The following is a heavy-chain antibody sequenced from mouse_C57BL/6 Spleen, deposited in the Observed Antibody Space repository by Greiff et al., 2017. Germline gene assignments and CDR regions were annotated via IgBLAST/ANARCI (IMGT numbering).Heavy chain of an antibody. J-gene: IGHJ2*01. CDR2: ISSGSSTI. CDR1: GFTFSDYG. Sequence: EVMLVESGGGLVKPGGSLKLSCAASGFTFSDYGMHWVRQAPEKGLEWVAYISSGSSTIYYADTVKGRFTISRDNAKNTLFLQMTSLRSEDTAMYYCARELAYYYGSSYFDYWGQGTTLTVSS. CDR3: ARELAYYYGSSYFDY. V-gene: IGHV5-17*01. D-gene: IGHD1-1*01.